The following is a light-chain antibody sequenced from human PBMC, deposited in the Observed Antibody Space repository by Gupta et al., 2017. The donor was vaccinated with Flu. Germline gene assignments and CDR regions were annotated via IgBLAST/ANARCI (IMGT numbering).Light chain of an antibody. Sequence: GDRVTITCRASQSIYEYVNWYRQKTGEATRLLIYAATTLQSGVPSRFSGSGSGSDFTLTITTLQPEDLAIYYSQQAYKSPPTFGQGTTV. CDR2: AAT. J-gene: IGKJ1*01. V-gene: IGKV1-39*01. CDR3: QQAYKSPPT. CDR1: QSIYEY.